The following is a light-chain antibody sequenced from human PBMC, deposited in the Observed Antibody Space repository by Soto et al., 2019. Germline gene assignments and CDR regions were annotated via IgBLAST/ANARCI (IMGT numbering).Light chain of an antibody. J-gene: IGKJ2*01. V-gene: IGKV3-11*01. CDR2: DAF. CDR3: QQRSSWPT. Sequence: EIVLTQSPATLSLSPGERATLSCRASQSVSRNLAWYQQKLGQAPRLLIYDAFNRATGIPARFSGSGSGTDFTLTISNLEPEDFAVYYCQQRSSWPTFGQGTKLEIK. CDR1: QSVSRN.